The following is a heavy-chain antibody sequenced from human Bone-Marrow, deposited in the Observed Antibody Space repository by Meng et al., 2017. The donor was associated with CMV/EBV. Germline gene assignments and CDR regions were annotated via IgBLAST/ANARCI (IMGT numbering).Heavy chain of an antibody. CDR1: GGTFSSYA. V-gene: IGHV1-69*05. J-gene: IGHJ6*02. CDR3: ARDYFDFWSGYSSLLMDV. D-gene: IGHD3/OR15-3a*01. CDR2: LIPIFGTA. Sequence: SVKVSCKASGGTFSSYAISWVRQAPGQGLEWMGGLIPIFGTANYAQKFQGRVTITTDESTSTVYMELSSLRSEDTAVYYCARDYFDFWSGYSSLLMDVWGQGTTVTVSS.